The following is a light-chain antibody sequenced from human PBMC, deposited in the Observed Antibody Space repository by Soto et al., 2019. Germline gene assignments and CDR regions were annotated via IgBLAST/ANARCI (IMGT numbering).Light chain of an antibody. CDR3: QQYNDWPLT. V-gene: IGKV3D-15*01. J-gene: IGKJ4*01. Sequence: EIVLTQSPGTLSLSPGERATLSCRASQSVSSSYLAWYQQKPGQAPSLLIYDISARATGIPTRFSGSGSGTEFTLTISSLQSEDFAVYYCQQYNDWPLTFGGGTKVDI. CDR1: QSVSSSY. CDR2: DIS.